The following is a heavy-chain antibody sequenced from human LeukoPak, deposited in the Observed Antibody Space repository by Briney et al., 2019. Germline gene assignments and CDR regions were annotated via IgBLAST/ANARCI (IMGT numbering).Heavy chain of an antibody. Sequence: SETLSLTCTVSGGSISSSSYYWGWIRQPPGKGLEWIGSIYYSGSTYYNPSLKSRVTTSVDTSKNQFSLKLSSVTAADTAVYYCARMYSSSWYGVYYFDYWGQGTLVTVSS. D-gene: IGHD6-13*01. J-gene: IGHJ4*02. V-gene: IGHV4-39*01. CDR1: GGSISSSSYY. CDR2: IYYSGST. CDR3: ARMYSSSWYGVYYFDY.